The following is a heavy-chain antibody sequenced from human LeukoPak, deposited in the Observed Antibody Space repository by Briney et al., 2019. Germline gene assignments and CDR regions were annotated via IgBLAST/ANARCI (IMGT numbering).Heavy chain of an antibody. CDR1: GFTFSSYW. D-gene: IGHD2-15*01. CDR3: ARIYCSGGSCYRFFDY. J-gene: IGHJ4*02. V-gene: IGHV3-7*03. Sequence: GGSLRLSCAASGFTFSSYWMSWVRQAPGKGLEWVADIKQDGSEKYYVDSVKGRFTISRDNAKNSLYLQMSSLRAEDTAVYYCARIYCSGGSCYRFFDYWGQGTLVTVSS. CDR2: IKQDGSEK.